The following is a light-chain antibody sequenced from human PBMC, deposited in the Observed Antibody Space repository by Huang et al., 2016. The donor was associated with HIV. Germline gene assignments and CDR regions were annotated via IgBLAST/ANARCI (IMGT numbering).Light chain of an antibody. CDR1: QNLLHSSGRSR. CDR2: LGA. Sequence: DIVMTQSPLSLPVAPGQPASISCKSGQNLLHSSGRSRLDWYLQKPGRSPQLLIYLGANRASGVPDRFTGIGSGSDFTLEISRVEADDVGIYYCMQGLQTPPTFGPGTKLEI. CDR3: MQGLQTPPT. J-gene: IGKJ2*01. V-gene: IGKV2-28*01.